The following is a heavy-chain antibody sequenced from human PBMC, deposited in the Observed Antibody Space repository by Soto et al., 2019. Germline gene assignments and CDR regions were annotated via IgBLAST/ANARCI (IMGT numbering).Heavy chain of an antibody. CDR3: ARDWGGCTNGVCYLFDP. J-gene: IGHJ5*02. CDR1: GYTFTSYY. CDR2: INPSGGST. Sequence: ASVKVSCKASGYTFTSYYMHWVRQAPGQGLEWMGIINPSGGSTSYAQKLQGRVTMTRDTSTSTVYMELSSLRSEDTAVYYCARDWGGCTNGVCYLFDPWGQGTLVTVSS. D-gene: IGHD2-8*01. V-gene: IGHV1-46*01.